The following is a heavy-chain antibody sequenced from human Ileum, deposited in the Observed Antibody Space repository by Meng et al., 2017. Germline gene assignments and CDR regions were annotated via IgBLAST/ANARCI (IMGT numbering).Heavy chain of an antibody. Sequence: GESLKISCAASGFTFSNYDVTWVRQAPGKGLEWVAVISYDGSNKYYADSVKGRFTISRDNSKNTLYLQMNSLRAEDTAVYYCARDATQSGDGYKNPYYGMDVWGQGTTVTVSS. CDR1: GFTFSNYD. CDR3: ARDATQSGDGYKNPYYGMDV. CDR2: ISYDGSNK. D-gene: IGHD5-24*01. J-gene: IGHJ6*02. V-gene: IGHV3-30*01.